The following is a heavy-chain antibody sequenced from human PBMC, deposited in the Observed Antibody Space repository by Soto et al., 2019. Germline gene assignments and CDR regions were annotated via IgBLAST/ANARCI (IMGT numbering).Heavy chain of an antibody. D-gene: IGHD3-10*02. V-gene: IGHV4-59*01. CDR3: AGLHKAKFAGIWFDP. J-gene: IGHJ5*02. CDR1: GDSISNYY. Sequence: SETLSLTCTVSGDSISNYYWSWIRQPPGRGLECIGYISYTGDTNYNPSLKGRVTISVDTSKTQVSLKRTSVTAADTAIYYCAGLHKAKFAGIWFDPWGQGTLVTVSS. CDR2: ISYTGDT.